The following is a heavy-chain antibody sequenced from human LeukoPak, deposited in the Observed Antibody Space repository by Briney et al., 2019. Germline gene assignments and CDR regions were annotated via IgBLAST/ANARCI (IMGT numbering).Heavy chain of an antibody. V-gene: IGHV1-69*04. CDR2: IIPILGIA. J-gene: IGHJ3*02. CDR3: ARHLDTITGTNDDAFDI. CDR1: GGTFSSYA. D-gene: IGHD1-20*01. Sequence: SVKVSCKASGGTFSSYAISWVRQAPGQGLEWMGRIIPILGIANYAQKFQGRVTITADKSTSTAYMELSSLRFEDTAVYYCARHLDTITGTNDDAFDIWGQGTMVTVSS.